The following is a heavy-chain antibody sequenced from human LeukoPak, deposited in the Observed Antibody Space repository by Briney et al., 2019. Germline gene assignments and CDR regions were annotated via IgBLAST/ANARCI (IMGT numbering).Heavy chain of an antibody. Sequence: GGSLRLSCAASGFTFSSYEMNWVRQAPGKGLEWVSYISSSGSTIYYADSVKGRFTISRDNAKNSLYLQMNSLRAEDTAVYYCAKGDYGDPPDYWGQGTLVTVSS. CDR3: AKGDYGDPPDY. D-gene: IGHD4-17*01. V-gene: IGHV3-48*03. CDR2: ISSSGSTI. CDR1: GFTFSSYE. J-gene: IGHJ4*02.